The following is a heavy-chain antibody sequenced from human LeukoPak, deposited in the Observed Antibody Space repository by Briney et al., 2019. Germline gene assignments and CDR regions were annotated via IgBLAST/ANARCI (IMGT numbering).Heavy chain of an antibody. CDR1: EFTFTSYE. CDR2: ISSSGSTI. Sequence: GGSLRLSCAASEFTFTSYEMNWVRQAPGKGLEWVSYISSSGSTIYYADSVKGRFTISRDNAKNSLYLQMNSLRAGDTAVYYCARVSFRGSYSDYWGQGTLVTVSS. V-gene: IGHV3-48*03. CDR3: ARVSFRGSYSDY. D-gene: IGHD1-26*01. J-gene: IGHJ4*02.